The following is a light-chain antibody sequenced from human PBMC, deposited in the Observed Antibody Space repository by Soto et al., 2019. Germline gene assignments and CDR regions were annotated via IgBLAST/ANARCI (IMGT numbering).Light chain of an antibody. CDR1: QSISSW. CDR3: QQANSFPPLAT. V-gene: IGKV1-12*01. Sequence: DIQMTQSPSTLSASVGDRVTITCRASQSISSWLAWYQQKPGKAPKLLIYAASSLQSGVPSRFSGSGSGTDFTLTISSLQPEDFATYYCQQANSFPPLATFGQGTRLEIK. CDR2: AAS. J-gene: IGKJ5*01.